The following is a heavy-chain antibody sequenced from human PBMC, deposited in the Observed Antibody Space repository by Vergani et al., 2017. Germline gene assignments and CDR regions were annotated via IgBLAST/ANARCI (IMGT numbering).Heavy chain of an antibody. V-gene: IGHV1-46*03. Sequence: QVQVVQSGAEVKKSGASVKVSCKTSVYTFSNYYMHWVRQAPGQGLEWMGIINPSGGHTNYAQKFQGRVTMTRDTSTSTVYMELSSLRSEDTAIYYCARGDYGILTGYRYRGQGTLVTVSA. CDR2: INPSGGHT. CDR3: ARGDYGILTGYRY. D-gene: IGHD3-9*01. CDR1: VYTFSNYY. J-gene: IGHJ4*02.